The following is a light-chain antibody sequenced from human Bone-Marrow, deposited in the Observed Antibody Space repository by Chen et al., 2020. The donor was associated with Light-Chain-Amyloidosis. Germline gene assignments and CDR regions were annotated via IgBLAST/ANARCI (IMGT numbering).Light chain of an antibody. CDR1: QSVLYSSNNKNY. CDR3: QQYYSIPVT. CDR2: WAS. Sequence: DIVMNQFPDSLSVSLGERATINCKSSQSVLYSSNNKNYLAWYQQKPGQPPKLLISWASTRESGVPDRFSGSGSGTDFTLTISSLQAEDVAVYYCQQYYSIPVTFGPGTKVD. V-gene: IGKV4-1*01. J-gene: IGKJ3*01.